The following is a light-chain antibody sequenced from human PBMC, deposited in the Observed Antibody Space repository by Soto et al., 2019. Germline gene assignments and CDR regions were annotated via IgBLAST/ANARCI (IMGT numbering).Light chain of an antibody. CDR1: QSISSW. J-gene: IGKJ1*01. CDR2: KAS. CDR3: QQYNSYSWT. V-gene: IGKV1-5*03. Sequence: DIQMTQSPSSLSASVGDRVTITCRASQSISSWLAWYQQKPGKAPKLLIYKASSLESGVPSRFSGRGSGTEFTLPISSLQPDDLATYYCQQYNSYSWTFGQGTKVEIK.